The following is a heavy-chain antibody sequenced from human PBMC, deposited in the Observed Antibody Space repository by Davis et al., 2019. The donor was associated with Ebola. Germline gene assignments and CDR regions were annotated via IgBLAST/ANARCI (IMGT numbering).Heavy chain of an antibody. J-gene: IGHJ4*02. D-gene: IGHD3-10*01. V-gene: IGHV1-8*01. CDR1: GYTFTNYG. CDR3: TRGPTGVIDY. CDR2: MDPNSGYA. Sequence: ASVKVSCKASGYTFTNYGISWVRQAAGQGLEWMGWMDPNSGYARYVQKFQGRVTMTRDTSIDTAYLELNNLRSDDTAVYYCTRGPTGVIDYWGQGSLVTVSS.